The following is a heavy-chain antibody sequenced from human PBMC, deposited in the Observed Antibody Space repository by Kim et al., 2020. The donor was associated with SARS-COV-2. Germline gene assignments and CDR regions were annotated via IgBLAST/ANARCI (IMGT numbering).Heavy chain of an antibody. CDR3: ARDGGSGSYYNYYFDY. CDR2: IWYDGSNK. CDR1: GFTFSSYG. J-gene: IGHJ4*02. Sequence: GGSLRLSCAASGFTFSSYGMHWVRQAPGKGLEWVAVIWYDGSNKYYADSVKGRFTISRDNSKNTLYLQMNSLRAEDTAVYYCARDGGSGSYYNYYFDYWGQGTLVTVSS. V-gene: IGHV3-33*01. D-gene: IGHD3-10*01.